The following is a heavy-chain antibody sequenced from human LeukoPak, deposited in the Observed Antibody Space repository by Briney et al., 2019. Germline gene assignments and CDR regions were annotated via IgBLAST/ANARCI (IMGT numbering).Heavy chain of an antibody. CDR2: ISSSGSTI. CDR3: ARVARSLLYYFDY. D-gene: IGHD2-8*02. V-gene: IGHV3-11*01. J-gene: IGHJ4*02. CDR1: GFTFSDYY. Sequence: GGSLRLSCAASGFTFSDYYMSWIRQAPGKGLEWVSYISSSGSTIYYADSVKGRFTISRDNAKNLLYLQMNSLRAEDTAVYYCARVARSLLYYFDYWGQGTLVTVSS.